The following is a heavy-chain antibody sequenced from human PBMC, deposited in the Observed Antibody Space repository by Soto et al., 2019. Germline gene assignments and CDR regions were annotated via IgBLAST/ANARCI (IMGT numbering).Heavy chain of an antibody. CDR1: GDFLSSYY. J-gene: IGHJ4*02. D-gene: IGHD4-17*01. Sequence: SETLSLTCTVSGDFLSSYYWSWIRQSPVKGLEWIGYIYYSGITNYNPSLKSRVTISVDTSKNQFSLKLSSVTAADTAVYYCERHETLHGDYDNWGQGTLVTVSS. CDR3: ERHETLHGDYDN. CDR2: IYYSGIT. V-gene: IGHV4-59*08.